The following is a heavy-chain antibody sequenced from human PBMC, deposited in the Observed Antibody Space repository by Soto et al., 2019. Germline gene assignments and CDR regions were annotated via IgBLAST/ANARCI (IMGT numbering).Heavy chain of an antibody. J-gene: IGHJ5*02. CDR3: ARHRARNWFDP. V-gene: IGHV3-13*01. Sequence: PGGSLRLSCAASGFTFSSYDMHWVRQATGKGLEWVSAIGTAGDTYYPGSVKGRFTISRENAKNSLYLQMNSLRAGDTAVYYCARHRARNWFDPWGQGTLVTVSS. CDR1: GFTFSSYD. D-gene: IGHD6-6*01. CDR2: IGTAGDT.